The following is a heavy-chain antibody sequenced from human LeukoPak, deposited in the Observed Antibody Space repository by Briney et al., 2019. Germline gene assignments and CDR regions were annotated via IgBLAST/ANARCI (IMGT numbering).Heavy chain of an antibody. CDR3: ARHRGPGAAAGLRAGYRGNYFDY. CDR2: INHSGST. CDR1: GGSFSGYY. J-gene: IGHJ4*02. Sequence: SETLSLTCAVYGGSFSGYYWSWIRQPPGKGLEWIGEINHSGSTNYNPSLKSRVTISVDTSKNQFSLKLSSVTAADTAVYYCARHRGPGAAAGLRAGYRGNYFDYWGQGTLVTVSS. V-gene: IGHV4-34*01. D-gene: IGHD6-13*01.